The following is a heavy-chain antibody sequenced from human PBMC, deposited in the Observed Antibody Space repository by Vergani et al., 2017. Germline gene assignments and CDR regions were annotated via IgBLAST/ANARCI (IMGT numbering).Heavy chain of an antibody. Sequence: QVQLQESGPGLVKPSETLSLTCTVSGGSISSYYWSWIRQPPGKGLEWIGYIYYSGSTNYNPSLKSRVTISVDTSKNQFSRKLSSGTAADTAVYYCARLPGGYSYGYYYYYYMDVWGKGTTVTVSS. CDR1: GGSISSYY. V-gene: IGHV4-59*01. J-gene: IGHJ6*03. CDR2: IYYSGST. CDR3: ARLPGGYSYGYYYYYYMDV. D-gene: IGHD5-18*01.